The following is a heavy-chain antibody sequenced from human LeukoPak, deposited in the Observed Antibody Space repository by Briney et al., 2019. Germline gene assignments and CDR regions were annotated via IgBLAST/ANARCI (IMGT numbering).Heavy chain of an antibody. D-gene: IGHD2-8*01. CDR2: IYYSGST. CDR1: GGSISSSSYY. J-gene: IGHJ4*02. Sequence: SETLSPTCTVFGGSISSSSYYWGWIRQPPGKGLEWIGSIYYSGSTYYNPSLKSRVTISVDTSKNQFSLKLSSVTAADTAVYYCARLPVNLMEKFDYWGQGTLVTVSS. CDR3: ARLPVNLMEKFDY. V-gene: IGHV4-39*01.